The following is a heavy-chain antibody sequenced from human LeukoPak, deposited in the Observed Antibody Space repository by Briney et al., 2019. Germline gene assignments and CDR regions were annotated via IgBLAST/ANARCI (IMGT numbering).Heavy chain of an antibody. CDR2: INHSGST. CDR1: GGSFSGYH. CDR3: AGRSEGI. V-gene: IGHV4-34*01. J-gene: IGHJ3*02. Sequence: SETLSLTCGVYGGSFSGYHWTWIRLRPGKGLEWIGDINHSGSTHYNPSLKSRVTISVDTSNNQFSLKLHSVTAADTAVYYCAGRSEGIWGQGTMVTVSS.